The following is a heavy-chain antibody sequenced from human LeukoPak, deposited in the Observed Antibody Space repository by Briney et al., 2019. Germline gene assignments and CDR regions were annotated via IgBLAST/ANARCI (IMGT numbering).Heavy chain of an antibody. J-gene: IGHJ4*02. V-gene: IGHV3-21*01. D-gene: IGHD3-22*01. Sequence: PGGSLRLSCAASGFTFSSYSMNWVRQAPGKGLEWVSSISSSSSYIYYADSVKGRFTISRDNAKNSLYLQMNSLRAEDTAVYYCARVTTMIHKYVDYWGQGTLVTVSS. CDR1: GFTFSSYS. CDR2: ISSSSSYI. CDR3: ARVTTMIHKYVDY.